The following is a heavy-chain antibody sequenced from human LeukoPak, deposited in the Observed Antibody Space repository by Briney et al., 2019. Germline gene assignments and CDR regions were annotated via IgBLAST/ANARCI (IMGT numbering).Heavy chain of an antibody. J-gene: IGHJ6*03. V-gene: IGHV4-38-2*02. Sequence: SETLSLTCTVSGYSISSGYYWGWIRQPPGKGLEWIGSIYHSGSTYYNPSLKSRVTISVDTSKNQFSLKLSSVTAADTAVYYCARGRGSRDYWGSYYMDVWGKGTTVTVSS. CDR2: IYHSGST. CDR1: GYSISSGYY. D-gene: IGHD5-12*01. CDR3: ARGRGSRDYWGSYYMDV.